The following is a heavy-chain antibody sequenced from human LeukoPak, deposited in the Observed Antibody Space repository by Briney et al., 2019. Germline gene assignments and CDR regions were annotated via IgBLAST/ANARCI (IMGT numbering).Heavy chain of an antibody. CDR1: GGSFSGYY. CDR2: INHSGST. Sequence: SETLSLTCAVYGGSFSGYYWSWICQPPGKGLEWIGEINHSGSTNYNPSLKSRVTISVDTSKNQFSLKLSSVTAADTAVYYCARVTDYYDSSGYYDYWGQGTLVTVSS. CDR3: ARVTDYYDSSGYYDY. J-gene: IGHJ4*02. V-gene: IGHV4-34*01. D-gene: IGHD3-22*01.